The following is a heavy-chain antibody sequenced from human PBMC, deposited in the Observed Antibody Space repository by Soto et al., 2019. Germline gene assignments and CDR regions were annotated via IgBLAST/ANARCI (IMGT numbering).Heavy chain of an antibody. Sequence: QLQLQESGPGLLRPSETLSLTCSVSGGSVISTSHYWGWIRQPPGKGLEWIGSVSYSGRPSHCPSLGRRVSISVDTSKNHFSLTLTSVTAADTAVYYCGGLLQTGDWGRGYLGSWGQGALVIVSS. V-gene: IGHV4-39*02. CDR2: VSYSGRP. CDR3: GGLLQTGDWGRGYLGS. D-gene: IGHD7-27*01. J-gene: IGHJ4*02. CDR1: GGSVISTSHY.